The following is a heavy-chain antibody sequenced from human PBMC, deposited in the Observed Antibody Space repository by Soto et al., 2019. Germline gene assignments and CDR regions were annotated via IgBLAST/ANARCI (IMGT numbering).Heavy chain of an antibody. J-gene: IGHJ5*02. V-gene: IGHV1-69*12. CDR3: ARDLSSSSSNWFDP. Sequence: QVQLVQSGAEVKKPGSSVKVSCKASGGTFSSYAISWVRQAPGQWLEWMGGIIPIFGTANYAQKFQGRVTITADESTSTAYMELSSLRSEDTAVYYCARDLSSSSSNWFDPWGQGTLVTVSS. CDR2: IIPIFGTA. D-gene: IGHD6-6*01. CDR1: GGTFSSYA.